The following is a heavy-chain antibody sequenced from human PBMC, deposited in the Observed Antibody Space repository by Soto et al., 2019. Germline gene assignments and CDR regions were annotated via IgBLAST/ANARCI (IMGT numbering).Heavy chain of an antibody. Sequence: QAGGSLRLSCAASGFTFSSYDMHWVRQATGKGLEWVSAIGTAGDTYYPGSVKGRFTISRENAKNSLYLQMNSLRAGDTAVYYCAREMSSSSWYYGMDVWGQGTTVTVSS. D-gene: IGHD6-13*01. CDR2: IGTAGDT. CDR1: GFTFSSYD. V-gene: IGHV3-13*01. CDR3: AREMSSSSWYYGMDV. J-gene: IGHJ6*02.